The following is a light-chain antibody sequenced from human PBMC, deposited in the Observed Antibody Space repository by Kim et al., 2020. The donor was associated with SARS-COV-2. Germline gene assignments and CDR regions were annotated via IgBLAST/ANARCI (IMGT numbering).Light chain of an antibody. J-gene: IGLJ3*02. CDR3: QSYDATNQV. CDR1: SGNIGSNF. CDR2: EDY. V-gene: IGLV6-57*01. Sequence: GKTVTIACTRSSGNIGSNFVQWYQQRPGSSPTIVIYEDYQRPSGVPDRFAGSIDRSANSASLTISGLKTEDEADYYCQSYDATNQVFGGGTQLTVL.